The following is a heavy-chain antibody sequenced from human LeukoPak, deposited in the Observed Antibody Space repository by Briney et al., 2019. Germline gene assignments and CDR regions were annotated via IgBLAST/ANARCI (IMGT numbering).Heavy chain of an antibody. V-gene: IGHV1-2*02. CDR2: INPNRGDT. D-gene: IGHD6-19*01. J-gene: IGHJ4*02. Sequence: ASVKVCCKASGYTFTGYYIHWVRQAPGQGLEWMGWINPNRGDTNYAQKFQGRVTMTRDTSITTAYMELSRLRSDDTAVYYCAPTHGNGWYYFDYWGQGTLVTVSS. CDR1: GYTFTGYY. CDR3: APTHGNGWYYFDY.